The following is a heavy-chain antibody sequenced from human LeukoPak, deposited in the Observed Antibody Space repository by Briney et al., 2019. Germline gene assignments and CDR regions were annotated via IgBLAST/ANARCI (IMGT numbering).Heavy chain of an antibody. Sequence: GASVKVSCKASGGTFSSYAISWVRQAPGQGLEWMGWINAGNGNTKYSQKFQGRVTITRDTSASTAYMELSSLRSEDTAVYYCARRSGGYSYSIWGQGTMVTVSS. CDR3: ARRSGGYSYSI. V-gene: IGHV1-3*01. CDR1: GGTFSSYA. CDR2: INAGNGNT. D-gene: IGHD5-18*01. J-gene: IGHJ3*02.